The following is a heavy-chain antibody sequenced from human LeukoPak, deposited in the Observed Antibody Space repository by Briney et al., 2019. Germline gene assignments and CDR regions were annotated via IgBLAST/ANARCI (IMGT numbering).Heavy chain of an antibody. CDR1: GGSISSYY. CDR3: ARERVGSSYYMDV. J-gene: IGHJ6*03. V-gene: IGHV4-59*12. Sequence: SETLSLTCTVSGGSISSYYWSWIRQPPGKGLEWIGYIYYSGSTNYNPSLKSRVTISVDTSKNRFSLKLSSVTAADTAVYYCARERVGSSYYMDVWGKGTTVTISS. CDR2: IYYSGST.